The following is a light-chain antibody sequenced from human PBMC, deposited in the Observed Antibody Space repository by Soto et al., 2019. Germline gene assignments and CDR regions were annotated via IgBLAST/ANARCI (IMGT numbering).Light chain of an antibody. V-gene: IGKV3-15*01. CDR3: QQYNDWPET. Sequence: EIVMTQSPATLSVSPGERATLSCGASQSVTSNLAWYQQKPGQAPRLLIYGASTRAAGIPDRFSGSGSGAEFTLTISILQSEDLAVYYCQQYNDWPETFGQGTRLEIK. J-gene: IGKJ5*01. CDR2: GAS. CDR1: QSVTSN.